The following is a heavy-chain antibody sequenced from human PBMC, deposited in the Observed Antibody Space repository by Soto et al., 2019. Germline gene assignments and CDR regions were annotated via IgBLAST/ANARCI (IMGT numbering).Heavy chain of an antibody. J-gene: IGHJ3*02. Sequence: EVQLLESGGGLVQPGGSLRLSCAASGVTFSSYAMNWVRQAPGKGLEWVSVISGSGGSTYYADSVKGRFTISRDNSKNTLYLQMSSLRAEDTAVYFCAKSSQVGDCTNTICYKGEDIWGQGTMVTVSS. V-gene: IGHV3-23*01. D-gene: IGHD2-8*01. CDR1: GVTFSSYA. CDR2: ISGSGGST. CDR3: AKSSQVGDCTNTICYKGEDI.